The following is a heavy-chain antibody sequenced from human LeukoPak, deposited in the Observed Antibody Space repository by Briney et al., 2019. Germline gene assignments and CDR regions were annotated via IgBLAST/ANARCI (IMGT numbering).Heavy chain of an antibody. CDR3: ARGGGYFDWLPKGPSYYFDY. J-gene: IGHJ4*02. V-gene: IGHV3-48*04. Sequence: GGSLRLSCAASGFTFSSYSMNWVRQAPGKGLEWVSYISSSSSTTYYADSVKGRFTISRDNAKNSLYLQMNSLRAEDTAVYYCARGGGYFDWLPKGPSYYFDYWGQGTLVTVSS. CDR1: GFTFSSYS. CDR2: ISSSSSTT. D-gene: IGHD3-9*01.